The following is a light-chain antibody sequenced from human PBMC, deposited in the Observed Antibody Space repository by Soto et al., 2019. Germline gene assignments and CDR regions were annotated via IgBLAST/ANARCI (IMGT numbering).Light chain of an antibody. V-gene: IGKV1-39*01. CDR2: AAS. Sequence: DIQMTQSPSSLSASVGGRVTITCRASQSISSYLNWYQQKPGKAPKLLIYAASSLQSGVPSRFSGSGSGTDFTLTISSLQPEDFVTYYCQQSYSTPPTFGQGTKLEIK. CDR3: QQSYSTPPT. CDR1: QSISSY. J-gene: IGKJ2*01.